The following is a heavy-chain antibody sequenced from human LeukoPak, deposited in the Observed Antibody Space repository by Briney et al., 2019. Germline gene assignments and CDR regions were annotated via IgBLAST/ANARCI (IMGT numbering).Heavy chain of an antibody. CDR2: IKSKTDVAPI. D-gene: IGHD6-13*01. Sequence: NSGGSLRLSCAASGFTFTVAWMSWVRQAPGKGLEWLGRIKSKTDVAPIDYAAPVKGRFTISRDDSKNTVYLQMNTVKPGDTAVYYCVWSSSWEKRYYLDYWGQGTLVTVSS. J-gene: IGHJ4*02. CDR1: GFTFTVAW. CDR3: VWSSSWEKRYYLDY. V-gene: IGHV3-15*05.